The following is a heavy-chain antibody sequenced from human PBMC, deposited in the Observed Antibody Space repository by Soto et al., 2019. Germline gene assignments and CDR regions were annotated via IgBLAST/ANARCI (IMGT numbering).Heavy chain of an antibody. Sequence: AVKVSCKASGGTFSSYAISWVRQAPGQGLEWMGGIIPIFGTANYAQKFQGRVTITADESTSTAYMELSSLRSEDTAVYYCARAKVPRDCCGGSYYQIYYYYYVMDVWGQGSTVTVSS. CDR3: ARAKVPRDCCGGSYYQIYYYYYVMDV. D-gene: IGHD2-15*01. CDR2: IIPIFGTA. J-gene: IGHJ6*02. CDR1: GGTFSSYA. V-gene: IGHV1-69*13.